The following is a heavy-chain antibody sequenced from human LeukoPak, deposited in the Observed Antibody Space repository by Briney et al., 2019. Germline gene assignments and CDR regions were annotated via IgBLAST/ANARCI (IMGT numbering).Heavy chain of an antibody. V-gene: IGHV3-30-3*01. CDR3: ARGYDFWSGYYHYYYYGMDV. CDR2: ISYDGSNK. D-gene: IGHD3-3*01. CDR1: GFTFSSYA. J-gene: IGHJ6*02. Sequence: GGSLRLSCAASGFTFSSYAMHWVRQAPGKGLEWVAVISYDGSNKYYADSVKGRFTISRDNSKNTLYLQMNSLRAEDTAVYYCARGYDFWSGYYHYYYYGMDVWGQGTTVTVSS.